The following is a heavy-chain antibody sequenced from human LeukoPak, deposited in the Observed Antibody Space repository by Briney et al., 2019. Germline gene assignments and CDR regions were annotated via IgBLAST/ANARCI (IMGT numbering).Heavy chain of an antibody. Sequence: SETLSLTCTVSGGSIRSSYYYWGWIRQPPGKGLEWIGSIYDSGSTYYNPSLKSRVTISVDTSKNQFSLKLSSVTAADTAVYYCARGYGYYYDSSGYPPVGYWGQGTLVTVSS. D-gene: IGHD3-22*01. J-gene: IGHJ4*02. CDR2: IYDSGST. V-gene: IGHV4-39*07. CDR1: GGSIRSSYYY. CDR3: ARGYGYYYDSSGYPPVGY.